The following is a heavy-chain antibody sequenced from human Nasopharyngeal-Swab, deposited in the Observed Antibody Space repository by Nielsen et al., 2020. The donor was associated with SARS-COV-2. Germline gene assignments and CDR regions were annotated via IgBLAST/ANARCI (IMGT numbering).Heavy chain of an antibody. CDR2: TYYRSKWYN. CDR1: GDSVSSNSAA. D-gene: IGHD1-26*01. V-gene: IGHV6-1*01. J-gene: IGHJ4*02. CDR3: ARDLGKWEPQAGFDY. Sequence: SETLSLTCAISGDSVSSNSAAWNWIRQSPSRGLEWLGRTYYRSKWYNDYAVPVKSRITINPDTSKNQFSLQLNSVTPEDTAVYYCARDLGKWEPQAGFDYWGQGTLVTVSS.